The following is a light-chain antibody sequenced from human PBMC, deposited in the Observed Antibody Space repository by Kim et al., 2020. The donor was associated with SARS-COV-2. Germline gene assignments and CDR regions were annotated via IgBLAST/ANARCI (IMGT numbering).Light chain of an antibody. V-gene: IGLV3-19*01. J-gene: IGLJ2*01. CDR3: NSRDSSGNHLV. Sequence: ALGQTVRITCQGESLRSYYASWYQQKPGQAPVFVIYGKNNRPSGIPDRFSGSSAGNTASLTITGAQAEDEADYYCNSRDSSGNHLVFGGGTQLTVL. CDR2: GKN. CDR1: SLRSYY.